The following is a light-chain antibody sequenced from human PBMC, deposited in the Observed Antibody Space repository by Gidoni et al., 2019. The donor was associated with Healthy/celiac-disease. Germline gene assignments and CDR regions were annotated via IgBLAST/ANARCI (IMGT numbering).Light chain of an antibody. CDR2: DVT. Sequence: QSALTQPASVSGSPGQSITISCTGTSSDVGGYDFVSWFQQHPGKAPKPVIYDVTNRPSGVSYRFSGSKSGNTASLTISGLQAEDEADYYCNSYTSDSNLYVFGGGTKVTVL. CDR3: NSYTSDSNLYV. CDR1: SSDVGGYDF. V-gene: IGLV2-14*03. J-gene: IGLJ1*01.